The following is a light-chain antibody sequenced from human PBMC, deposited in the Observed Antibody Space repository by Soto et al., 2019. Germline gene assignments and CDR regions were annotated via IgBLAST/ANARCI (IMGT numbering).Light chain of an antibody. CDR2: YDS. V-gene: IGLV3-21*04. CDR3: QVWDSSSDHPGV. CDR1: NIGSKT. J-gene: IGLJ2*01. Sequence: SSELTQPPSVSVAPGKTARITCGVNNIGSKTVHWYQQKPGQAPVVVIYYDSDRPSGIPERFSGSNSGNTATLTISRVEAGDEADYYCQVWDSSSDHPGVFGGGTKLTVL.